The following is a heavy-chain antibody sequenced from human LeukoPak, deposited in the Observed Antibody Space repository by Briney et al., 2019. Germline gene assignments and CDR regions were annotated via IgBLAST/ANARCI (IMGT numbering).Heavy chain of an antibody. V-gene: IGHV4-59*11. D-gene: IGHD4-23*01. CDR1: GGSISSHY. Sequence: SETLSLTCTVSGGSISSHYWSWIRQPPGKGLEWIGYICYSGSTNYNPSLKSRVTISVDTSKNQFSLKLSSVTAADTAVYYCARDLGASYGGNAFDIWGQGTMVTVSS. CDR2: ICYSGST. J-gene: IGHJ3*02. CDR3: ARDLGASYGGNAFDI.